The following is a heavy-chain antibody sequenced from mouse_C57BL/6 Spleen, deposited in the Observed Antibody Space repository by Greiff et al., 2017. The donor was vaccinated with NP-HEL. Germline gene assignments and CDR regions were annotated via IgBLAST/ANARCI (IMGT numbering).Heavy chain of an antibody. CDR2: IYPRSGNT. V-gene: IGHV1-81*01. CDR3: ARRLYYGSTSWFAY. Sequence: LVESGAELARPGASVKLSCKASGYTFTSYGISWVKQRTGQGLEWIGEIYPRSGNTYYNEKFKGKATLTADKSSSTAYMELRSLTSEDSAVYFCARRLYYGSTSWFAYWGQGTLVTVSA. J-gene: IGHJ3*01. CDR1: GYTFTSYG. D-gene: IGHD1-1*01.